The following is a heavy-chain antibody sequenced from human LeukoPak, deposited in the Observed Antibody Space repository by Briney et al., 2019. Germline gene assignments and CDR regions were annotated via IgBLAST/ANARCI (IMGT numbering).Heavy chain of an antibody. J-gene: IGHJ4*02. D-gene: IGHD3-10*01. CDR1: GFTFSSSW. V-gene: IGHV3-74*01. Sequence: NPGGSLRLSCVASGFTFSSSWMHWVRQPPGKGPVWVSRINTDGSSTSYADSVKGRFTISRDNAKNTLYLQMNSLRAEDTAVYYCARDLRGVIPGVDWGQGNTVTVSS. CDR2: INTDGSST. CDR3: ARDLRGVIPGVD.